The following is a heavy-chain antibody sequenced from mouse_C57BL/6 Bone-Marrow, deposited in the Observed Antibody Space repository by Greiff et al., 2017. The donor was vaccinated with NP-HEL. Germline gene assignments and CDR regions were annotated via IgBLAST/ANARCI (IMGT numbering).Heavy chain of an antibody. J-gene: IGHJ3*01. CDR2: INPGSGGT. Sequence: QVQLQQSGAELVRPGTSVKVSCKASGYAFTNYLIEWVKQRPGQGLEWIGVINPGSGGTNYNEKFKGKAKLTADKSSSTAYMQLSSLTSEDSAVYFCARSRGQLRLRFAYWGQGTLVTVSA. CDR1: GYAFTNYL. V-gene: IGHV1-54*01. CDR3: ARSRGQLRLRFAY. D-gene: IGHD3-2*02.